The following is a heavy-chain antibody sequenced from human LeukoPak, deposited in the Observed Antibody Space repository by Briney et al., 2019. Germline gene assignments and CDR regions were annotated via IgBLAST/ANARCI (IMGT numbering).Heavy chain of an antibody. J-gene: IGHJ5*02. Sequence: ASVKVSCKASGYTFTGYYMHWVRQAPGQGLEWMGWINPNSGGTNYAQKFQGRVTMTRDTSISTAYMELSRLRSDDTAVYYCARDACPSSGGSRYWFDPWGQGTLVTVSS. CDR1: GYTFTGYY. CDR2: INPNSGGT. CDR3: ARDACPSSGGSRYWFDP. V-gene: IGHV1-2*02. D-gene: IGHD2-15*01.